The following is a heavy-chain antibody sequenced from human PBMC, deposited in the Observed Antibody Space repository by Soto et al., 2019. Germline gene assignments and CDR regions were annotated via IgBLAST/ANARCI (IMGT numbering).Heavy chain of an antibody. J-gene: IGHJ3*01. CDR1: GYMFTAYH. CDR2: IDPNNANT. D-gene: IGHD5-12*01. Sequence: QAQLMQSGADMKRPGASVKISCATSGYMFTAYHIHWVRQAPGQGLQWMGWIDPNNANTNYAQTFRGRVFMSRDTSISTAYMSLSGLTSDDTAVYYCVRNPLKAWLVEDAFDVWGQGTLVTVSS. V-gene: IGHV1-2*02. CDR3: VRNPLKAWLVEDAFDV.